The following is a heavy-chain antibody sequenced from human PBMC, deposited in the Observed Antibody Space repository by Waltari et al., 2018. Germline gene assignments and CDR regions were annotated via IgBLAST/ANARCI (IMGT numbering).Heavy chain of an antibody. CDR2: IYYSGST. J-gene: IGHJ4*02. V-gene: IGHV4-59*01. Sequence: QVQLQESGPGLVKPSETLSLTCTVSGGSISRYYWSWLRQPPGKGLEWIGYIYYSGSTNYNPSLKSRVTISVDTSKNQFSLKLSSVTAADTAVYYCARSYPDYYDSSGYNYWGQGTLVTVSS. CDR1: GGSISRYY. CDR3: ARSYPDYYDSSGYNY. D-gene: IGHD3-22*01.